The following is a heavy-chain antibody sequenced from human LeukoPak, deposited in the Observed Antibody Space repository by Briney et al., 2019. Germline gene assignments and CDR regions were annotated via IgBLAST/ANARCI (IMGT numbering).Heavy chain of an antibody. J-gene: IGHJ4*02. CDR2: IRGGGDKT. CDR3: AKRVGSNSGPFDY. CDR1: GFTFRTCS. V-gene: IGHV3-23*01. D-gene: IGHD4-23*01. Sequence: GGSLRLSCAASGFTFRTCSVNWVRQAPGEGLEWVSSIRGGGDKTYYAASVQGRFTISRADSRNTLYLQMNSLRAEDTAVYYCAKRVGSNSGPFDYWGQGILVTVSS.